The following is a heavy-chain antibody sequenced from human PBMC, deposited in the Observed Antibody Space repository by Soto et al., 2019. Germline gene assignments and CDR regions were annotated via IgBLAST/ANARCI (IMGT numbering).Heavy chain of an antibody. CDR1: VITFCRYG. V-gene: IGHV3-30*18. D-gene: IGHD6-13*01. CDR2: ISYDGNNT. J-gene: IGHJ6*02. CDR3: VKERSSLFDGGPRYYQGLDV. Sequence: GRSLSPSCGTSVITFCRYGLHWVRQAPGKGLEGVAIISYDGNNTDYADYVKGRFTVSRDNSKNTLYLQMDGLMPEDTAIYYCVKERSSLFDGGPRYYQGLDVCGQGTTVTV.